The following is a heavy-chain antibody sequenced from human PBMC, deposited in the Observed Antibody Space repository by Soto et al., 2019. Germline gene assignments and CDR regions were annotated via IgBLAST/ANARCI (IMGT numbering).Heavy chain of an antibody. CDR3: ARGGDPDN. Sequence: EVQLVESGGGLVQPGGSLRLSCVASGFTFNYYWRHWVRQAPGKGLVSVSRIQSDGSNPDYVDSVKGRFTISRDNAKNTRYLQMNTLRAEDTAVYYCARGGDPDNWGQGTLVTVSS. D-gene: IGHD2-21*02. J-gene: IGHJ4*02. CDR2: IQSDGSNP. V-gene: IGHV3-74*01. CDR1: GFTFNYYW.